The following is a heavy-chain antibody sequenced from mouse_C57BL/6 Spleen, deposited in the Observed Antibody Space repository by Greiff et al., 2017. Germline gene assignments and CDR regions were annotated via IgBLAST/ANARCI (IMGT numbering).Heavy chain of an antibody. Sequence: QVQLQQPGAELVKPGASVKLSCKASGYTFTSYWMHWVKQRPGRGLEWIGRIDPNSGGTKYNEKFKSKATLTVDKPSSTAYMQLSSLTSEDSAVYYCASSGSSYKFAYWGQGTLVTVSA. D-gene: IGHD1-1*01. CDR1: GYTFTSYW. CDR2: IDPNSGGT. J-gene: IGHJ3*01. CDR3: ASSGSSYKFAY. V-gene: IGHV1-72*01.